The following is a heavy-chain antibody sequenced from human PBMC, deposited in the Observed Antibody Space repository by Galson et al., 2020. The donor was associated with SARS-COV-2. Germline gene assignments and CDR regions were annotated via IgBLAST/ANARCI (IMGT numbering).Heavy chain of an antibody. CDR1: GYTFTSYD. Sequence: ASVKVSCKASGYTFTSYDINWVRQATGQGLEWMGWMNPNSGNTGYAQKFQGRVTMTRNTSISTAYMELSSLRSEDTAVYYCARGLHIAVAVDDWFDPWGQGTLVTVSS. CDR3: ARGLHIAVAVDDWFDP. V-gene: IGHV1-8*01. D-gene: IGHD6-19*01. CDR2: MNPNSGNT. J-gene: IGHJ5*02.